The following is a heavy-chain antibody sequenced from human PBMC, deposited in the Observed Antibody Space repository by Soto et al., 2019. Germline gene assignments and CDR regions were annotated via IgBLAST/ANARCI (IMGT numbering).Heavy chain of an antibody. CDR3: AKGGPYYYDSSGYYLDYYYFDY. J-gene: IGHJ4*02. CDR1: GFTFSSYA. CDR2: ISGSGGST. D-gene: IGHD3-22*01. V-gene: IGHV3-23*01. Sequence: GGSLRLSCAASGFTFSSYAMSWVRQAPGKGLEWVSAISGSGGSTYYADSVKGRFTISRDNSKNTLYLQMNSLRAEDTAVYYCAKGGPYYYDSSGYYLDYYYFDYWGQGTLVTVSS.